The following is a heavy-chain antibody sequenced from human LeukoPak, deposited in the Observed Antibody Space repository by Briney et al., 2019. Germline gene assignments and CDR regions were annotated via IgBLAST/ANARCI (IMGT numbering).Heavy chain of an antibody. CDR3: ARDRGYNPHTFDI. V-gene: IGHV1-18*01. J-gene: IGHJ3*02. Sequence: GASVKVSCMASGYTFTSYGVSWVRQAPGQGLEWMGWIGTYNGDTNYAQNLQGRVTMTTDTSTRTAYMELRSLRSDYTAVYYCARDRGYNPHTFDIWGQGTMVTVSS. D-gene: IGHD5-24*01. CDR2: IGTYNGDT. CDR1: GYTFTSYG.